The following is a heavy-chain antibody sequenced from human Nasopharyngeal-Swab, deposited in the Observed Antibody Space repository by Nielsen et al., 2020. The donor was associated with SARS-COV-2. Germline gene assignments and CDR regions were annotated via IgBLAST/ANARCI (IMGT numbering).Heavy chain of an antibody. CDR2: ISSSSSYI. Sequence: GRSLRPSCAASGFTFSSYSMNWVRQAPGKGLDWVSSISSSSSYIYYEDSVKGRFTISRDNAKNSLYLKMNSLRAEDTAVYYCARVPYMDIVATILENYYYYMDVWGKGTTVTVSS. D-gene: IGHD5-12*01. V-gene: IGHV3-21*01. J-gene: IGHJ6*03. CDR3: ARVPYMDIVATILENYYYYMDV. CDR1: GFTFSSYS.